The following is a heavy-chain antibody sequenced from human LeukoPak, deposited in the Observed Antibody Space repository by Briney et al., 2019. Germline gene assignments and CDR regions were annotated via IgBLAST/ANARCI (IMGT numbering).Heavy chain of an antibody. Sequence: SSETLSLTCAVYGGSFSGYYWSWIRQPPGKGLEWIGEINHSGSTNYNPSLKSRVTISVDTSKNQFSLKLSSVTAADTAVYYCASNIVVVPAARDIFDYWGQGTLVTVS. J-gene: IGHJ4*02. V-gene: IGHV4-34*01. CDR2: INHSGST. CDR3: ASNIVVVPAARDIFDY. CDR1: GGSFSGYY. D-gene: IGHD2-2*01.